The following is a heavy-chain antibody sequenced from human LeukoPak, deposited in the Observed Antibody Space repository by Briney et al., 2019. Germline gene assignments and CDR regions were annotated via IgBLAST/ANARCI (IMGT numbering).Heavy chain of an antibody. CDR2: IGDRGRT. V-gene: IGHV4-34*01. CDR3: ARVPLRFLEPFDY. D-gene: IGHD3-3*01. J-gene: IGHJ4*02. CDR1: SGSVRGYY. Sequence: SETLSLTCAVSSGSVRGYYWSWIRQPPGKGLEWMGEIGDRGRTHYNPSLESRVSMSVDTSKNQFALNLNSVTAADTAVYYCARVPLRFLEPFDYWGQGILVTVSS.